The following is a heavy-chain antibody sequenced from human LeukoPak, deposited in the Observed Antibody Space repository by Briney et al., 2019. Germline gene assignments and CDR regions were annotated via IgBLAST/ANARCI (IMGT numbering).Heavy chain of an antibody. J-gene: IGHJ6*03. CDR3: AREPRDYYYYYYMDV. CDR1: GFTFSSYG. CDR2: IRYDGSNK. V-gene: IGHV3-30*02. Sequence: PGGSLRLSCAASGFTFSSYGMHWVRQAPGKGLEWVAFIRYDGSNKYYADSVKGRFTISRDNSKNTLYLQMNSLRAEDTAVYYCAREPRDYYYYYYMDVWGKGTTVTVSS.